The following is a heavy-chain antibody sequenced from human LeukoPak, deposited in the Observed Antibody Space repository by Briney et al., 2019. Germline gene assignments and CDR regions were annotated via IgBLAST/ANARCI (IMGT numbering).Heavy chain of an antibody. CDR3: ARDREAARPFYYYYYYMDV. J-gene: IGHJ6*03. V-gene: IGHV3-64*01. CDR1: GFTFSSYA. CDR2: ISSNGGST. D-gene: IGHD6-6*01. Sequence: GGSLRLSCAASGFTFSSYAMHWVRQAPGKGLEYVSAISSNGGSTYYANSVKGRFTISRDNSKNTLYLQMGSLRAEDMAVYYCARDREAARPFYYYYYYMDV.